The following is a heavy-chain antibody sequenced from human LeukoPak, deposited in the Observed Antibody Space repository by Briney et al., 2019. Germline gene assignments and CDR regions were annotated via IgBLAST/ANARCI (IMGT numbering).Heavy chain of an antibody. J-gene: IGHJ4*02. CDR2: ISWNSGSI. CDR3: AKDMVALGIAVAGSFDY. V-gene: IGHV3-9*03. Sequence: PGGSLRLSCAASGFTFDDYAMHWVRQAPGKGLEWVSGISWNSGSIGYADSVRGRFTISRDNAKNSLYLQMNSLRAEDMALYYCAKDMVALGIAVAGSFDYWGQGTLVTVSS. D-gene: IGHD6-19*01. CDR1: GFTFDDYA.